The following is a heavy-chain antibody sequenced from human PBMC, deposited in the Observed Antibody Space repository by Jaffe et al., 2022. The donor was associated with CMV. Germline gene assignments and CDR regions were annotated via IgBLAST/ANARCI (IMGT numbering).Heavy chain of an antibody. Sequence: QLQLQESGPGLVKPSETLSLTCTVSGGSISSSSYYWGWIRQPPGKGLEWIGSIYYSGSTYYNPSLKSRVTISVDTSKNQFSLKLSSVTAADTAVYYCARLNLLRIQLWFDYWGQGTLVTVSS. CDR2: IYYSGST. J-gene: IGHJ4*02. D-gene: IGHD5-18*01. V-gene: IGHV4-39*01. CDR1: GGSISSSSYY. CDR3: ARLNLLRIQLWFDY.